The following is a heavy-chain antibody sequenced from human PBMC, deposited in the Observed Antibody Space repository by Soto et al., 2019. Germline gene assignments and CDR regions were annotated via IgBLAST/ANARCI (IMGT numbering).Heavy chain of an antibody. CDR1: GGTFSSYA. CDR2: IIPIFGTA. CDR3: ARDRYSSSWDEYNWFDP. J-gene: IGHJ5*02. Sequence: SVKVSCKASGGTFSSYAISWVRQAPGQGLEWMGGIIPIFGTANYAQKFQGRVTITADKSTSTAYMELSSLRSEDTAVYYCARDRYSSSWDEYNWFDPWGQGTLVTVSS. V-gene: IGHV1-69*06. D-gene: IGHD6-13*01.